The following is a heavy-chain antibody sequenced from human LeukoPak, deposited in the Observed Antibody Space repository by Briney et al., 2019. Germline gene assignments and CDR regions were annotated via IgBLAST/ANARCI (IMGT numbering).Heavy chain of an antibody. CDR3: ARDSGLAYCAGDCYSPIDY. J-gene: IGHJ4*02. CDR1: GYTFTSYG. V-gene: IGHV1-18*01. CDR2: ISAYNGNT. D-gene: IGHD2-21*02. Sequence: ASVRDSFKASGYTFTSYGISWVRQAPGQGLEWMGWISAYNGNTNYAQKLQGRVTMTTDTSTSTAYMELRSLRSDDTAVYYCARDSGLAYCAGDCYSPIDYWRQGTLVTVSS.